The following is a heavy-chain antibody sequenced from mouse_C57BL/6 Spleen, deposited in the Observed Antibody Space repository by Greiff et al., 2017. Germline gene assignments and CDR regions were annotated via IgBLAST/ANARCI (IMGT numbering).Heavy chain of an antibody. CDR3: ARTGLSTMTYYFDY. CDR1: GYTFTSYW. CDR2: IDPSDSET. Sequence: QVQLKQPGAELVRPGSSVKLSCKASGYTFTSYWMHWVKQRPIQGLEWIGNIDPSDSETHYNQKFKDKATLTVDKSSSTAYMQLSSLTSEDSAVYYCARTGLSTMTYYFDYWGQGTTLTVSS. J-gene: IGHJ2*01. V-gene: IGHV1-52*01. D-gene: IGHD2-4*01.